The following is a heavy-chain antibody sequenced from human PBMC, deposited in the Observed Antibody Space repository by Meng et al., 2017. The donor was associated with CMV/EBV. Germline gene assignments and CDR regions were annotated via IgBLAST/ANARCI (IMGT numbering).Heavy chain of an antibody. Sequence: SVKVSCKASGGTFSSNTITWVRQAPGQGLEWMGRTIPILGIADYAQKFQGRLTITADKSTRTALMELSSLRSEDTAVYYCARSLGPPFGDLLYLWGQGTLVTVSS. J-gene: IGHJ5*02. CDR1: GGTFSSNT. V-gene: IGHV1-69*02. CDR2: TIPILGIA. D-gene: IGHD3-10*01. CDR3: ARSLGPPFGDLLYL.